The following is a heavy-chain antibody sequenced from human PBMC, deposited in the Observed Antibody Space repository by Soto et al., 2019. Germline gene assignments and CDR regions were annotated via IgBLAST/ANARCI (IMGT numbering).Heavy chain of an antibody. D-gene: IGHD2-2*01. CDR3: ASGTFNTISCDS. CDR2: LYHTGAA. Sequence: PSETLSLTCSVSGGSVATGGTYWCWARLLPGKHLQRDGYLYHTGAAYYNPALQSRCTISLDTSEYQLSLKLTSVTAADTAVYFCASGTFNTISCDSWGQG. V-gene: IGHV4-31*03. CDR1: GGSVATGGTY. J-gene: IGHJ4*02.